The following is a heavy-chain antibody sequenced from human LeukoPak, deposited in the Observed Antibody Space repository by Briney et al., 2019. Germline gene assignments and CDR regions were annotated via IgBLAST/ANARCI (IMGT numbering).Heavy chain of an antibody. J-gene: IGHJ3*02. Sequence: PSETLSLTCAVYGGSFSGYYWNWIRQPPGKGLEWIGEINHRGSTNYNPSLKSRVTISVDTSKNQFSLKLSSVTAADTAVYYCARRPRGSSAGAFDIWGQGTMVTVSS. CDR1: GGSFSGYY. D-gene: IGHD6-6*01. V-gene: IGHV4-34*01. CDR2: INHRGST. CDR3: ARRPRGSSAGAFDI.